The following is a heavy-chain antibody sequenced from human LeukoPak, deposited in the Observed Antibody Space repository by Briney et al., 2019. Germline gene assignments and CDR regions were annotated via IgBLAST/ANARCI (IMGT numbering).Heavy chain of an antibody. V-gene: IGHV3-66*04. CDR2: IYSGGST. D-gene: IGHD3-22*01. CDR3: ARLYYDSSGYYPLVY. Sequence: GGSLRLSCAASGFIVSSNHMSWVRQAPGKGLEWVSVIYSGGSTFYADSVKGRFTISRDNAKNTLYLQMNSLRVEDTAVYYCARLYYDSSGYYPLVYWGRGALVTVSS. J-gene: IGHJ4*02. CDR1: GFIVSSNH.